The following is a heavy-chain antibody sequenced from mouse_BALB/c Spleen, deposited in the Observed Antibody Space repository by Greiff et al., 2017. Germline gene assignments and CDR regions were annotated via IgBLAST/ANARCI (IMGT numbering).Heavy chain of an antibody. Sequence: QVQLQQSGAELVKPGASVKLSCKASGYTFTSYDINWVRQRPEQGLEWIGWIFPGDGSTKYNEKFKGKATLTTDKSSSTAYMQLKSLTSEDSAAYYCARSDGNHEVFAYWGQGTLVTVSA. CDR1: GYTFTSYD. V-gene: IGHV1-85*01. J-gene: IGHJ3*01. CDR2: IFPGDGST. CDR3: ARSDGNHEVFAY. D-gene: IGHD2-1*01.